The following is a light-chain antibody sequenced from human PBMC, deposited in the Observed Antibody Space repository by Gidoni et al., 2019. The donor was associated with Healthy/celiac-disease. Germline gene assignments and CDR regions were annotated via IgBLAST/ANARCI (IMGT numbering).Light chain of an antibody. CDR2: LGS. J-gene: IGKJ3*01. Sequence: DIVMTPSPLSLPVTPGEPASISYRSSQGLLHSNGYNYLDWYLQKPGQSPQLLIYLGSNRASGVPDRFSGSGSGTDFTLKISRVEAEDVGVYYCMQALQTPFTFGPXTKVEIK. CDR1: QGLLHSNGYNY. CDR3: MQALQTPFT. V-gene: IGKV2-28*01.